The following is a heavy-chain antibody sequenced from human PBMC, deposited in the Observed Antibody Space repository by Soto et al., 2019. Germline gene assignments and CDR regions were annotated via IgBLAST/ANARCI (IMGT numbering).Heavy chain of an antibody. Sequence: QVQLVQSGAEVKKPGSSVKVSCKASGGTFSNYPISWVRQAPGQGLEWMGGTIPIFGTGNYEQKFQGRVTIPAAKSTTTANMELTTLEPEERAVYSCARGNPRWLPLSYFAPWARGTLVPVSP. CDR2: TIPIFGTG. CDR3: ARGNPRWLPLSYFAP. CDR1: GGTFSNYP. V-gene: IGHV1-69*14. D-gene: IGHD5-12*01. J-gene: IGHJ2*01.